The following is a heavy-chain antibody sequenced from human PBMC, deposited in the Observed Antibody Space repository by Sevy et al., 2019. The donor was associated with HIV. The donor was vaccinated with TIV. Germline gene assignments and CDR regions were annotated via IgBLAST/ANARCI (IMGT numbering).Heavy chain of an antibody. CDR3: ARRFFDV. D-gene: IGHD3-16*01. CDR1: VLPFSSYG. J-gene: IGHJ4*02. V-gene: IGHV3-7*01. Sequence: GGSLRLSCAASVLPFSSYGMHWVRQAPGKGLEWVANIRQDGGEIYYSDSVKGRFTISRDNAKESLFLQMTNLKVEDSGIYYCARRFFDVWGQGVLVTVS. CDR2: IRQDGGEI.